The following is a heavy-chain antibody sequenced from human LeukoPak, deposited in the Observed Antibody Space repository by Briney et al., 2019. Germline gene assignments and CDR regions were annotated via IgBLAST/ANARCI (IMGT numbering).Heavy chain of an antibody. CDR2: IRSSGSTI. D-gene: IGHD6-6*01. CDR1: GFTFSDYY. J-gene: IGHJ4*02. Sequence: GGSLRLSCAAPGFTFSDYYISWIRQGPGEGLERVSYIRSSGSTIYYADSVKRRFTISRDNTQNSLYLQMNSLRAEDTAVYYCARDRYSSSDFDYWGQGTLVTVSS. CDR3: ARDRYSSSDFDY. V-gene: IGHV3-11*04.